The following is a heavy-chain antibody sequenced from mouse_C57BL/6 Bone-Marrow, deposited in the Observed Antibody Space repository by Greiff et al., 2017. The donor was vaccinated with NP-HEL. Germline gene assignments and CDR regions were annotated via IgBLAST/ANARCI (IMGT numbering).Heavy chain of an antibody. CDR1: GFTFSSYA. V-gene: IGHV5-4*01. Sequence: EVKVEESGGGLVKPGGSLKLSCAASGFTFSSYAMSWVRQTPEKRLEWVATISDGGSYTYYPDNVKGRFTISRDNAKNNLYLQMSHLKSEDTAMYYCARDGPVWYFDVWGTGTTVTVSS. CDR2: ISDGGSYT. J-gene: IGHJ1*03. CDR3: ARDGPVWYFDV.